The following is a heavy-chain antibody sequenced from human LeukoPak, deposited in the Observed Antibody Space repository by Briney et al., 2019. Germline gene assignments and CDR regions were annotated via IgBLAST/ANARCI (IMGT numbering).Heavy chain of an antibody. CDR1: GGSFSGYY. V-gene: IGHV4-34*01. J-gene: IGHJ4*02. CDR3: ARESPIVVVPAAMFGSGWYRGGGYFDY. CDR2: INHSGST. Sequence: SETLSLTCAVYGGSFSGYYWSWIRQPPGKGLEWIGEINHSGSTNYNPSLKSRVTISVDTSKNQFSLKLSSVTAADTAVYYCARESPIVVVPAAMFGSGWYRGGGYFDYWGQGTLVTVSS. D-gene: IGHD2-2*01.